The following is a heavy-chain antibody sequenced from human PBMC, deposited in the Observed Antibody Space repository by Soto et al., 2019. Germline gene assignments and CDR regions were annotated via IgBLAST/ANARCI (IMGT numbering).Heavy chain of an antibody. CDR3: ARVVSYSNWYFDY. CDR1: GGSISSGGYY. V-gene: IGHV4-31*03. Sequence: PSETLSLTCTVSGGSISSGGYYWSWIRQHPGKGLEWIGYIYYSGSTYYNPSLKSRVTISVDTSKNQFSLKLSSVTAADTAVYYCARVVSYSNWYFDYWGQGTLVTVSS. J-gene: IGHJ4*02. CDR2: IYYSGST. D-gene: IGHD4-4*01.